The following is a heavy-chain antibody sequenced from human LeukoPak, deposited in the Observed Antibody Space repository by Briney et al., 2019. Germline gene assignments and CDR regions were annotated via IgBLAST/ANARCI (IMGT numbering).Heavy chain of an antibody. J-gene: IGHJ6*03. CDR3: ARGHSYCSGGSCYFGLTGYYYYYMDV. Sequence: ASVKVSCKASGYTFTSYDINWVRQATGQGLEWMRWMNPNSGNTGYAQKFQGRVTMTRNTSISTAYMELSSLRSEDTAVYYCARGHSYCSGGSCYFGLTGYYYYYMDVWGKGTTVTVSS. D-gene: IGHD2-15*01. V-gene: IGHV1-8*01. CDR1: GYTFTSYD. CDR2: MNPNSGNT.